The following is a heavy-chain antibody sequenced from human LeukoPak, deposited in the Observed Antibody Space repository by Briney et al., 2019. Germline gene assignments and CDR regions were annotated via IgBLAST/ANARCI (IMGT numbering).Heavy chain of an antibody. CDR3: AKCSYIAARPLVDY. Sequence: GSLRLSCAASGFTFSSYAMSWVRQAPGKGLEWVSAISGSGDSTYYAGSVKGRFTISRDNSKNTLYLQMNSLRAEVTAVFYCAKCSYIAARPLVDYWGQGTLVTVSS. CDR2: ISGSGDST. D-gene: IGHD6-6*01. J-gene: IGHJ4*02. V-gene: IGHV3-23*01. CDR1: GFTFSSYA.